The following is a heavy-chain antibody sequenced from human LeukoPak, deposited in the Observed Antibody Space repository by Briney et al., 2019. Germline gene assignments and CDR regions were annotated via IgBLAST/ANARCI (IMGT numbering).Heavy chain of an antibody. Sequence: GGSLRLSCTASGFTFSTYSMNWVRQAPGKGLEWVASISDRGTYIYFADSVKGRFTISRDNAKNSLYLQMNSLRAEDTAVYYCANHLACGSTSCPPFDSWGQGTLVTVSS. D-gene: IGHD2-2*01. CDR3: ANHLACGSTSCPPFDS. CDR1: GFTFSTYS. CDR2: ISDRGTYI. V-gene: IGHV3-21*01. J-gene: IGHJ4*02.